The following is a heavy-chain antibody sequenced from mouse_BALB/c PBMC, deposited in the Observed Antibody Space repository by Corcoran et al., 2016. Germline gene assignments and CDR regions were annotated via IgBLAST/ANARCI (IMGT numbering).Heavy chain of an antibody. CDR3: ARGITTALGYFDV. CDR2: IYPYNGGT. V-gene: IGHV1S29*02. J-gene: IGHJ1*01. D-gene: IGHD1-2*01. Sequence: EVQLQQSGPELVKPGASVKISCKASGYTFTDYNMHWVKQSHGKSLEWIGYIYPYNGGTGYNQKFKSKATLTVDNSSSTAYMELRSLTSEDSAVYYCARGITTALGYFDVWGAGTTVTVSS. CDR1: GYTFTDYN.